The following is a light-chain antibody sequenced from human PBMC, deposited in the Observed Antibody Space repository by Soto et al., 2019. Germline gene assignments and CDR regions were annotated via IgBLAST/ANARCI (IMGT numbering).Light chain of an antibody. J-gene: IGLJ1*01. CDR3: SAHTTSFTFL. V-gene: IGLV2-14*01. CDR1: TSDIGAYDY. CDR2: EVT. Sequence: QSALAQPASVSGSPGQSITIPCTGTTSDIGAYDYVSWYQQHPGKVPKLIIFEVTKRPSGFSSRFSGSKSGNTASLTISGLQAEDEATYYCSAHTTSFTFLFGPGTKVTVL.